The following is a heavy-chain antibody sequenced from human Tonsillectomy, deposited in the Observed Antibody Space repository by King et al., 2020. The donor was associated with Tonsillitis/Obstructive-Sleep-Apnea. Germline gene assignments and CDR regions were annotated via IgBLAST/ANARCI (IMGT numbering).Heavy chain of an antibody. CDR2: SRPYDGDT. J-gene: IGHJ1*01. D-gene: IGHD3-22*01. CDR3: ARDYYDISVYYYGYFQH. Sequence: HVQLVQSGAEVKKPGASVKVSCKASGYTFTSYDITWVRQAPGQGLEWMGWSRPYDGDTNYAQKLQGRVTMTSDTSTTTAYMELRSLRSDDTAVYYCARDYYDISVYYYGYFQHWGQGTLVTVSS. CDR1: GYTFTSYD. V-gene: IGHV1-18*01.